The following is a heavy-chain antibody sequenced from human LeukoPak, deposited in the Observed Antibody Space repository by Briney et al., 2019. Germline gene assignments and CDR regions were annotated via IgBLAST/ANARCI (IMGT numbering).Heavy chain of an antibody. CDR2: IRYDGSNK. J-gene: IGHJ5*02. Sequence: LGGSLRLSCAASGFTFSSYGMHWVRQAPGKGLEWVAFIRYDGSNKYYADSVKGRFTISRDNSKNTLYLQMNSLRAEDTAVYYCAKALVAHERIWFDPWGQGTLVTVSS. D-gene: IGHD5-12*01. V-gene: IGHV3-30*02. CDR3: AKALVAHERIWFDP. CDR1: GFTFSSYG.